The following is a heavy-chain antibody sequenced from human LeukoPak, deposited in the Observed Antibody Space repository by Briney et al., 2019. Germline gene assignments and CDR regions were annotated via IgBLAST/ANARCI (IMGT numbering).Heavy chain of an antibody. J-gene: IGHJ4*02. CDR2: ISSSSRYI. Sequence: GGSLRLSCEVYGFTFSSYHMNWVRQAPGKGLEWVSSISSSSRYIYYADSMTGRFTISRDNAKNSLYLQMHSLRAEDTAMYYCARRAATERGHSYGLDYWGQGTLVTVSS. CDR3: ARRAATERGHSYGLDY. D-gene: IGHD5-18*01. CDR1: GFTFSSYH. V-gene: IGHV3-21*01.